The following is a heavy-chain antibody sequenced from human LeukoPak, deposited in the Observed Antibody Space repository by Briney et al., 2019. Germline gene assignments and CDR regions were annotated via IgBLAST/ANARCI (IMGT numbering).Heavy chain of an antibody. CDR1: GFTLSSYA. CDR3: AKDRASYYYDSSGYYYFDY. CDR2: ISGSGGST. D-gene: IGHD3-22*01. Sequence: GGSLRLSCAASGFTLSSYAMSWVRQAPGKGLEWVSAISGSGGSTYYADSVKGRFTISRDNSKSTLYLQMNSLRAEDTAVYYCAKDRASYYYDSSGYYYFDYWGQGTLVTVSS. V-gene: IGHV3-23*01. J-gene: IGHJ4*02.